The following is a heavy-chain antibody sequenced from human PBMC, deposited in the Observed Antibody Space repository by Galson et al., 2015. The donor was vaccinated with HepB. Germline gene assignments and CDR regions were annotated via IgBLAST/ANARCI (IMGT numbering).Heavy chain of an antibody. Sequence: SVKVSCKASGYTFTSYDINWVRQAPGQGLEWMGWMNPDSGNTGYAQKFQGRVTMTRNTSISTAYMELSSLRSEDTAVYYCASSVGLWSGYSAVRDSYYYSYRAVGVKGSTVTASS. V-gene: IGHV1-8*01. D-gene: IGHD3-3*01. CDR3: ASSVGLWSGYSAVRDSYYYSYRAV. CDR2: MNPDSGNT. J-gene: IGHJ6*03. CDR1: GYTFTSYD.